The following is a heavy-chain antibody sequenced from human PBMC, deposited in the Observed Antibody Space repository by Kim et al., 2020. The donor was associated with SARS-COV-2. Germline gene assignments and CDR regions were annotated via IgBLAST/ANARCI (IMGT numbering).Heavy chain of an antibody. V-gene: IGHV3-30*02. J-gene: IGHJ1*01. CDR3: ASSSGFQH. CDR2: GSNK. Sequence: GSNKYYAESVKGRFTISRDNSKNTLYLQMNSLRAEDTAVYYCASSSGFQHWGQGTLVTVSS. D-gene: IGHD6-25*01.